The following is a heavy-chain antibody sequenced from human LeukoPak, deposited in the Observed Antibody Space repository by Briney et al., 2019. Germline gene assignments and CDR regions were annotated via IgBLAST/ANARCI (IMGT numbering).Heavy chain of an antibody. Sequence: SETLSLTCTVSGGSISTYYWSWIRQPPGKGQEWIGYVFYIGSAKYNPSLNSRVTISLDTSKTQFSLKLYSVTAADTAVYYCAREEDCSGGICYLGNAFDIWGQGTMVTVSS. V-gene: IGHV4-59*08. CDR3: AREEDCSGGICYLGNAFDI. CDR2: VFYIGSA. CDR1: GGSISTYY. J-gene: IGHJ3*02. D-gene: IGHD2-15*01.